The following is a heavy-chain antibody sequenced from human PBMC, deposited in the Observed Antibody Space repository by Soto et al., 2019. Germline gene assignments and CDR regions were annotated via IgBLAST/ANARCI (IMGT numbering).Heavy chain of an antibody. CDR3: ARTTRNWFDP. D-gene: IGHD1-1*01. J-gene: IGHJ5*02. V-gene: IGHV4-34*01. CDR2: INHSGST. CDR1: GGSFSGYY. Sequence: SETLSLTCAVYGGSFSGYYWSWIRQPPGKGLEWIGEINHSGSTNYNPSLKSRVTISVDTSKNQFSLKPSSVTAADTAVYYCARTTRNWFDPWGQGTLVTVSS.